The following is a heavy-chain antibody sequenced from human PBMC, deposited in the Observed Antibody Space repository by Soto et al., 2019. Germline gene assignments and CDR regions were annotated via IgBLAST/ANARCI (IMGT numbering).Heavy chain of an antibody. D-gene: IGHD4-17*01. J-gene: IGHJ5*02. Sequence: QVQLQESGPGLLRPSETLSLTCTVSGVSLDNFFWSWIRQTPGKGLEWIGYLSQGGTESYMTEGDTTGYNTSLNRRATKSVDMPTNRFSLTLASGTAAHTAVSYCARDRGGTTVCTILLGESVDPWGQGTLVTVYS. CDR1: GVSLDNFF. CDR3: ARDRGGTTVCTILLGESVDP. CDR2: LSQGGTESYMTEGDTT. V-gene: IGHV4-59*01.